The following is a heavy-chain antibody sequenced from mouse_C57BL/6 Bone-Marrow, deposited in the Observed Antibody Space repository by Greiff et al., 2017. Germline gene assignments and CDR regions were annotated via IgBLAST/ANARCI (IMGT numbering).Heavy chain of an antibody. CDR2: IYPRSGNT. V-gene: IGHV1-81*01. Sequence: QVQLQQSGAELARPGASVKLSCKASGYTFTSYGISWVKQSTGQGLEWIGEIYPRSGNTYYNEKFKGKATLTADKSSSTAYMELRSLTSEDSAVYFCSHYYGSSYGYFDVWGTGTTVTVSS. J-gene: IGHJ1*03. D-gene: IGHD1-1*01. CDR3: SHYYGSSYGYFDV. CDR1: GYTFTSYG.